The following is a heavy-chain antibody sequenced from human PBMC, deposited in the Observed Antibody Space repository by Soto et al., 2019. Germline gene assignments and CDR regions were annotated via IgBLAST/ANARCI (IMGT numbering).Heavy chain of an antibody. CDR2: IYYSGST. D-gene: IGHD2-15*01. J-gene: IGHJ4*02. V-gene: IGHV4-31*03. Sequence: SETLSLTCTVSGGSISSGGYYWSWIRQHPGKGLEWIGYIYYSGSTYYNPSLKSRVTISVDTSKNQFSLKLSSVTAADTAVYYCAREEVIGYCSGGSGVVGNIAVAGSFDYWGQGTLVTVSS. CDR3: AREEVIGYCSGGSGVVGNIAVAGSFDY. CDR1: GGSISSGGYY.